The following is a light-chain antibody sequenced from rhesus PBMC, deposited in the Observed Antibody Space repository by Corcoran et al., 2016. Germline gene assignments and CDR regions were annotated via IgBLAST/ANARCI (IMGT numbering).Light chain of an antibody. Sequence: DIVMTQTPLSLPVTLGEPASISCRSSQSLLSSNGYIYLIWYLQKPGQSPQVLIHYGSNRASGVPDRVSGSGSGTDFTLKISRVEAEDVGVSYCMQALQTPYSFGPGTKVEIK. CDR3: MQALQTPYS. V-gene: IGKV2-60*01. J-gene: IGKJ2*01. CDR1: QSLLSSNGYIY. CDR2: YGS.